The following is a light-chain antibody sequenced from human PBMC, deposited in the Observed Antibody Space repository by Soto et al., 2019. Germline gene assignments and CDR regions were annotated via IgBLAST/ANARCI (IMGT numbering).Light chain of an antibody. J-gene: IGLJ2*01. CDR3: QSYDSHLGVVL. Sequence: QAVVTQPPSVSGAPGQRVTISCTGSSSSSGTNYDVHWYQQLPGTAPKLLMFGNNNRPSGVPDRFSGSKSGTSASLAITGLQAEDEADYYCQSYDSHLGVVLFGGGTKLTVL. CDR2: GNN. CDR1: SSSSGTNYD. V-gene: IGLV1-40*01.